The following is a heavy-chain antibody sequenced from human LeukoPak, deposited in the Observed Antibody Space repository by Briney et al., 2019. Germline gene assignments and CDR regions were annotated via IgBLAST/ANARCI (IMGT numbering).Heavy chain of an antibody. Sequence: PGGSLRLSCAASGFTFSSYSMNWVRQAPGKGLEWVSYISSSSSTIYYADSVKGRFTISRDNAKNSLYLQMNSLRAEDTAVYYCARDSSSSPAYYMDVWGKGTTVTVSS. J-gene: IGHJ6*03. CDR3: ARDSSSSPAYYMDV. CDR1: GFTFSSYS. CDR2: ISSSSSTI. V-gene: IGHV3-48*01. D-gene: IGHD6-6*01.